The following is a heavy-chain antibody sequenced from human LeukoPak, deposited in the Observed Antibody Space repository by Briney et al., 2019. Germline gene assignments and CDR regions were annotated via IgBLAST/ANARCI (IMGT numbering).Heavy chain of an antibody. CDR1: GGSISSYY. CDR2: IYTSGST. V-gene: IGHV4-4*07. Sequence: PSETLSLTCTASGGSISSYYWSWIRQPAGKGLEWIGRIYTSGSTNYNPSLKSRVTMSVDTSMNQFSLKLTSVTAADTAVYYCARAGYCSGASCLFDYWGQGTLVTVSS. J-gene: IGHJ4*02. CDR3: ARAGYCSGASCLFDY. D-gene: IGHD2-2*03.